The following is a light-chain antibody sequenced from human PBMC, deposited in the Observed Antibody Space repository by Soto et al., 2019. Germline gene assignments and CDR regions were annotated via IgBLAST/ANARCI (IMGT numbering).Light chain of an antibody. Sequence: DIQMTQSPSSLSASVGDRVTITCRASQSVSNHLNWYQQKPGKAPKLLIYASSSLQSGVPSRFSGSGSGTDVTLTISSLQPEDFATYYCQQSHSNIQDLTFGGGTKVEIK. J-gene: IGKJ4*01. CDR1: QSVSNH. CDR2: ASS. V-gene: IGKV1-39*01. CDR3: QQSHSNIQDLT.